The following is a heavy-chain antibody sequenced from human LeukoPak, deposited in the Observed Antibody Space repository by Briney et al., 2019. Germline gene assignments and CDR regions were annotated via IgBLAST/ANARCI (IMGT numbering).Heavy chain of an antibody. Sequence: GGSLRLSCAASGFIFNNYWMSWVSQAPEKGLEWVANINQGGSVQYYVDSVKCRFTISRDNSKKSLYMKMNRLRAEDRDIYYCARNPSGGPKGYWGQGTLVTVSS. CDR3: ARNPSGGPKGY. D-gene: IGHD3-10*01. CDR2: INQGGSVQ. V-gene: IGHV3-7*03. J-gene: IGHJ4*02. CDR1: GFIFNNYW.